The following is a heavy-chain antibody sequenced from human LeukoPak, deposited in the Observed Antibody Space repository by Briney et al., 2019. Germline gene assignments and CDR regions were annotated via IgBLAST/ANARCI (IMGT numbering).Heavy chain of an antibody. CDR2: INYSGST. D-gene: IGHD4-17*01. V-gene: IGHV4-59*01. J-gene: IGHJ5*02. CDR1: SGSTSSYY. CDR3: ARVVYGDYAGDIYNWFDP. Sequence: SETLSLTCTVSSGSTSSYYWSWLRQPPGKGLEWIGYINYSGSTYNPSLKSRVTMSVDTSKNQFSLKLSSVTAADTAVYYCARVVYGDYAGDIYNWFDPWGQGTQVTVSS.